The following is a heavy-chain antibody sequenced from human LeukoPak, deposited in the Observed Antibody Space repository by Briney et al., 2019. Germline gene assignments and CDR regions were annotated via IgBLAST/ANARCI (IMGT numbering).Heavy chain of an antibody. D-gene: IGHD6-19*01. CDR2: IKQDGSEK. CDR3: ARVRGIAVAGSDY. Sequence: GGSLRLSCAASGFSFSSYAMHWVRQAPGKGLEWVANIKQDGSEKYYVDSVKGRFTISRDNAKNSLYLQMNSLRAEDTALYYCARVRGIAVAGSDYWGQGTLVTVSS. J-gene: IGHJ4*02. CDR1: GFSFSSYA. V-gene: IGHV3-7*03.